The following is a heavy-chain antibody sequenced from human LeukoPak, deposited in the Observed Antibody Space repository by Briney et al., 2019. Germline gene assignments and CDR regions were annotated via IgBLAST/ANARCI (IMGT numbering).Heavy chain of an antibody. Sequence: SVKVSGTTSGGTFSRHAISWVRQAPGQGLEWMGRIIPILGIANYAQKFRGRVTITADKSTNIAYMELRSLRSEDTAVYYCARDGALGVLIYWGQGTLVTVSS. J-gene: IGHJ4*02. CDR1: GGTFSRHA. V-gene: IGHV1-69*04. CDR3: ARDGALGVLIY. CDR2: IIPILGIA. D-gene: IGHD2-8*01.